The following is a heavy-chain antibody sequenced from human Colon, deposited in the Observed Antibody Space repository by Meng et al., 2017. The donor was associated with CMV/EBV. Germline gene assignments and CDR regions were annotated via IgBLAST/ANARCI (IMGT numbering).Heavy chain of an antibody. J-gene: IGHJ4*02. Sequence: SLKISCAASGFTFDDYVMHWVRQAPGKGLEWVSGITRNNGRIDYADSVKGRFTISRDNAKNSLYLQMNSLRAEDTALYYCARSGSYVGPFDHWGQGTLVTVSS. V-gene: IGHV3-9*01. CDR1: GFTFDDYV. CDR3: ARSGSYVGPFDH. D-gene: IGHD3-16*01. CDR2: ITRNNGRI.